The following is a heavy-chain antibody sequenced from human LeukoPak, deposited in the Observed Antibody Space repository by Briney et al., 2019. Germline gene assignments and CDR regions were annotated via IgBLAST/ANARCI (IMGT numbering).Heavy chain of an antibody. Sequence: GGSLRLSCAASGFTFSSYEMNWVRQAPGKGLEWVSYISSSGSTIYYADSVKGRFTISRDNAKNSLYLQMHSLRAEDTAVYYCAREPPQYSSGWFSFDYWGQGTLVTVSS. J-gene: IGHJ4*02. V-gene: IGHV3-48*03. D-gene: IGHD6-19*01. CDR1: GFTFSSYE. CDR3: AREPPQYSSGWFSFDY. CDR2: ISSSGSTI.